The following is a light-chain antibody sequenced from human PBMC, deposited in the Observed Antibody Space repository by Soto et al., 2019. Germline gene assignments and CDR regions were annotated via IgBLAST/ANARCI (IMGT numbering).Light chain of an antibody. CDR1: SSDIGTYDL. J-gene: IGLJ2*01. V-gene: IGLV2-23*01. Sequence: QSALTQPASVSGSPGQSITISCTGSSSDIGTYDLVSWYRQHPGKDPKLVIYEGNKRPSGVSNRFSGSKSGTTASLTISGLQAEDEADYFCCSYAGSNTLVIFGGGTKVTVL. CDR3: CSYAGSNTLVI. CDR2: EGN.